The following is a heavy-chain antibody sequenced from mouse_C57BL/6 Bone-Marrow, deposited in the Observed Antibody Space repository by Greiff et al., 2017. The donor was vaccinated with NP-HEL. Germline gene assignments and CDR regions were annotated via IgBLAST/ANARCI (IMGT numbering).Heavy chain of an antibody. CDR3: TDYGFAY. J-gene: IGHJ3*01. V-gene: IGHV14-4*01. CDR2: IDPENGDT. CDR1: GFNIKDDY. D-gene: IGHD1-1*01. Sequence: VQLQQSGADLVRPGASVKLSCTASGFNIKDDYMHWVKQRPEQGLEWIGWIDPENGDTEYASKFQGKATITANTSSNTAYLQLSSLTSEDTAVYYCTDYGFAYWGQGTLVTVSA.